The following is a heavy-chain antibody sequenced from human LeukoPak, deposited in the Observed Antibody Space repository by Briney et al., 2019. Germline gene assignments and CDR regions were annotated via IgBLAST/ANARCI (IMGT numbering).Heavy chain of an antibody. V-gene: IGHV3-23*01. D-gene: IGHD1-26*01. CDR3: TKRVKYGGTWDHFAD. CDR2: ISGDGTNK. Sequence: GESLRLSCAASGFTFSNYAMSWVRQAPGKEPEWVSGISGDGTNKYYADSVKGRFTISRDNSKSTLILQMNSLRVEDTALYYCTKRVKYGGTWDHFADWGQGTLVTVSS. J-gene: IGHJ4*02. CDR1: GFTFSNYA.